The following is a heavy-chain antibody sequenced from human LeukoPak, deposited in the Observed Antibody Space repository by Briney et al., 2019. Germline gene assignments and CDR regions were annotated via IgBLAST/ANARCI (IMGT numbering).Heavy chain of an antibody. V-gene: IGHV4-59*01. CDR1: GGSISSYY. D-gene: IGHD3-16*02. J-gene: IGHJ4*02. Sequence: SETLSLTCTVSGGSISSYYWSWIRQPPGKGLEWIGYIYYSGSTNYNPSLKSRVTISVDTSKNQFSLKLSSVTAADTAVYYCARDYLGDYVWGSYRYFDYWGQGTLVTVSS. CDR2: IYYSGST. CDR3: ARDYLGDYVWGSYRYFDY.